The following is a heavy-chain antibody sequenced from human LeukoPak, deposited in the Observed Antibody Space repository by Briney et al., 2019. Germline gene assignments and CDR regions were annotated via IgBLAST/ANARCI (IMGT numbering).Heavy chain of an antibody. D-gene: IGHD3-10*01. V-gene: IGHV4-38-2*02. CDR2: IYHSGST. CDR3: ASDVNPPGGAFDI. Sequence: SETLSLTCTVSGYSISSGYYWGWIRQPPGKGLEWIGSIYHSGSTYYNPSLKSRVTISVDTSKNQFSLKLSSVTAADTAVYYCASDVNPPGGAFDIWGRGTMVTVSS. CDR1: GYSISSGYY. J-gene: IGHJ3*02.